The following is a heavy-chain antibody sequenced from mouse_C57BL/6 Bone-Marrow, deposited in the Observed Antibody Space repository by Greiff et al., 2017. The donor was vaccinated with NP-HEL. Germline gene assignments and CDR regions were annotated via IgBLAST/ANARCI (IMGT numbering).Heavy chain of an antibody. CDR2: ISDGGSYT. CDR3: ARDGGSSFLWFAY. Sequence: DVKLVESGGGLVKPGGSLKLSCAASGFTFSSYAMSWVRQTPEKRLEWVATISDGGSYTYYPDNVKGRFTISRDNAKNNLYLQMSHLKSEDTAMYYCARDGGSSFLWFAYWGQGTLVTVSA. CDR1: GFTFSSYA. D-gene: IGHD1-1*01. J-gene: IGHJ3*01. V-gene: IGHV5-4*01.